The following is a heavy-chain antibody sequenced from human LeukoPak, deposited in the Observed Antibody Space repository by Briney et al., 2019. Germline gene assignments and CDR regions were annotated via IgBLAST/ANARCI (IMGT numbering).Heavy chain of an antibody. CDR1: GGSFGGYY. V-gene: IGHV4-34*01. CDR2: VNDSGWT. Sequence: PSETLSLTCGVYGGSFGGYYWTWIRQPPGKGLEWIGEVNDSGWTNYNASLKSRVTMSVDTSKNQFSLKLTSVTAADTAVYYCARNSAYSSSSGVNLWGQGALVIVSS. CDR3: ARNSAYSSSSGVNL. D-gene: IGHD6-6*01. J-gene: IGHJ5*02.